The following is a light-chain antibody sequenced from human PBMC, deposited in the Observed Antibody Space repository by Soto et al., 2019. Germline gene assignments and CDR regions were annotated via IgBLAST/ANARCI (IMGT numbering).Light chain of an antibody. Sequence: QSALTQPASVSGSPGQSITISCTGTSSDVGGYNYVSWYQQHPGKAPKFMIYDVSNRPSGVSNRFSGSKSGNTASLTISGLQAEDESYYYCSSYTTSNTFQILFGTGTNFTVL. CDR1: SSDVGGYNY. J-gene: IGLJ1*01. CDR2: DVS. CDR3: SSYTTSNTFQIL. V-gene: IGLV2-14*01.